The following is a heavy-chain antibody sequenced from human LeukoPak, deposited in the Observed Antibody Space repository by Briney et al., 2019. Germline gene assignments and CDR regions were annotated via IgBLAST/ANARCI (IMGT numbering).Heavy chain of an antibody. V-gene: IGHV4-59*01. J-gene: IGHJ2*01. D-gene: IGHD3-22*01. CDR3: ARDYYDSSGYYYRGVWYFDL. CDR1: GGSISSYY. Sequence: PSETLSLTCTVSGGSISSYYWSWIRQPPGKGLEWIGYIYYSGSTNYNPSLKSRVTISVDTSKNQFSLKLSSVTAADTAVYYCARDYYDSSGYYYRGVWYFDLWGRGTLVTISS. CDR2: IYYSGST.